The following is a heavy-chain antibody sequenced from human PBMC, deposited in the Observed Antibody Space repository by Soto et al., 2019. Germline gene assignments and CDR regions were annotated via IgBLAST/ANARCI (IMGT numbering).Heavy chain of an antibody. D-gene: IGHD6-13*01. V-gene: IGHV4-39*02. Sequence: SETLSLTCTVSGGSISSSSYYWGWIRQAPGKGLEWIGSIYYSGSTYYNPSLKSRVTISVDTSKNQFSLKLSSVTAADTAVYYCAREGDSLGYYYYGMDVWGQGTTVTVSS. CDR1: GGSISSSSYY. CDR2: IYYSGST. CDR3: AREGDSLGYYYYGMDV. J-gene: IGHJ6*02.